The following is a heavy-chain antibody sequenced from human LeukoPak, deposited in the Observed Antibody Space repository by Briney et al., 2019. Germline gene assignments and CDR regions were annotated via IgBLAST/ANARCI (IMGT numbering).Heavy chain of an antibody. Sequence: PSETLSLTCTVSGGSISSYYWSWIRQPPGKGLEWIGYIYYSGSTNYNPSLKSRVTISVDTSKNQFSLKLSSVTAADTAVYYCARGLDSSGYYRGVVGDYWGQGTLVTVSS. V-gene: IGHV4-59*12. D-gene: IGHD3-22*01. CDR2: IYYSGST. CDR3: ARGLDSSGYYRGVVGDY. J-gene: IGHJ4*02. CDR1: GGSISSYY.